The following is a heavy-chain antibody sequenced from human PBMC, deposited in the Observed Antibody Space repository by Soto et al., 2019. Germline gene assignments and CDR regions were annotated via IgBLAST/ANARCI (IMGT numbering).Heavy chain of an antibody. D-gene: IGHD5-12*01. CDR3: ARENREDIVATVYMDV. V-gene: IGHV4-59*01. CDR1: GGSISSYY. Sequence: QVQLQESGPGLVKPSETLSLTCTVSGGSISSYYWSWIRQPPGKGLEWIGYIYYSGSTNYNPSLKSRVTISVDTSKNQFSLKLSSVTAADTAVYYCARENREDIVATVYMDVWGKGTTVTVSS. CDR2: IYYSGST. J-gene: IGHJ6*03.